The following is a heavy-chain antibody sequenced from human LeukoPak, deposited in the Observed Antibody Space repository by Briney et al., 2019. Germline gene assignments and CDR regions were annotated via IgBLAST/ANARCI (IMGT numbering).Heavy chain of an antibody. Sequence: GGSLRLSCAASGFTFSSYAMSWVRQAPGKGLEWVSGISGSGGNTYYADSVKGRFTISRDNSKNTLYLQMNSLRAEDTAVYYYALRPAALSLVYWGQGTLVTVSS. CDR2: ISGSGGNT. D-gene: IGHD3-16*01. J-gene: IGHJ4*02. CDR3: ALRPAALSLVY. V-gene: IGHV3-23*01. CDR1: GFTFSSYA.